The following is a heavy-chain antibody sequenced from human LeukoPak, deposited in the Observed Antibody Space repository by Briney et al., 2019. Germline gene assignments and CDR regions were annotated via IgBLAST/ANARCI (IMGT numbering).Heavy chain of an antibody. J-gene: IGHJ4*02. CDR3: ARSSAFLREGFDY. CDR1: GCSISSVHF. V-gene: IGHV4-38-2*02. Sequence: PSETLSLTCSVSGCSISSVHFWGWVRQPPGKGLEWIGSVSQSGGTYYSPSLQSRVTVSLDTSKNQFSLKLASVTAADTAAYYCARSSAFLREGFDYWGQGTLVTVSS. CDR2: VSQSGGT. D-gene: IGHD2/OR15-2a*01.